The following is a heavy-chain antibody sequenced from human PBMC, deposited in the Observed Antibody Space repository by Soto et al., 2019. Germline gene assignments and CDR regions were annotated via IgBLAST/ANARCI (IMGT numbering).Heavy chain of an antibody. CDR2: INPISGDT. J-gene: IGHJ6*02. CDR1: GYTFTGHY. D-gene: IGHD2-2*01. CDR3: ARVRRSPYAMDV. Sequence: QVQLEQSGAEVKKPGASVKVSCKASGYTFTGHYIHWVRQAPGQGLEWMGWINPISGDTEYAQKFQGRVTMTRDTSISTAYMDLRSLISDDTAVYYCARVRRSPYAMDVWGQGTTVTVSS. V-gene: IGHV1-2*02.